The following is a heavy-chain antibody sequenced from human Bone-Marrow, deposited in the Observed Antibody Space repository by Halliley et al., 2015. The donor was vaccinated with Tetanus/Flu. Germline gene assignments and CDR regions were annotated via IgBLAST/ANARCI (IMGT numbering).Heavy chain of an antibody. V-gene: IGHV3-33*01. Sequence: NAYYADSVRGRFTISRDNSKNTLYLQMNSLRPEDTAVYYCVRDRSPSKGLRGYSYGTRGAFDNWGQGTLVTVSS. CDR3: VRDRSPSKGLRGYSYGTRGAFDN. D-gene: IGHD5-18*01. J-gene: IGHJ4*02.